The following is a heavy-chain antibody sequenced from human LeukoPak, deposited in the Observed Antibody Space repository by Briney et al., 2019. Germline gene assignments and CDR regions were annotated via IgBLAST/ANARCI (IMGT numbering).Heavy chain of an antibody. J-gene: IGHJ5*02. CDR2: VNPNNGGT. D-gene: IGHD2-15*01. CDR3: ARGDVPAAVFEAYLDP. CDR1: GYTFSGYF. Sequence: GSVKVSCKASGYTFSGYFMHWLRRAPGQGLEWLGYVNPNNGGTNYAQYFQGRVTMIRNTSMSTAYFELRQLKSDDTAVYYCARGDVPAAVFEAYLDPWGQGTLVTVSS. V-gene: IGHV1-2*02.